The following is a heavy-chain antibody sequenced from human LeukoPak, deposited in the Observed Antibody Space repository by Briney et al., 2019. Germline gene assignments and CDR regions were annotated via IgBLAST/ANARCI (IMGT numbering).Heavy chain of an antibody. D-gene: IGHD4-23*01. V-gene: IGHV3-64*01. Sequence: PGGSLRLSCAASGFTFSSYAMHWVRQAPGKGLEYVSTISSNGGSTYYANSVKGRFTISRDNSKNTLYLQMGSLRAEDMAVYYCARDSVEGSIDYWGQGTLVTVSS. CDR3: ARDSVEGSIDY. CDR1: GFTFSSYA. CDR2: ISSNGGST. J-gene: IGHJ4*02.